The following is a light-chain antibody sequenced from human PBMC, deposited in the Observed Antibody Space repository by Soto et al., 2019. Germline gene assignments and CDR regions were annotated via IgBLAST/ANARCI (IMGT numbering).Light chain of an antibody. V-gene: IGKV3-20*01. CDR3: QHYDGSPRT. CDR2: GVF. CDR1: QSVKSNY. J-gene: IGKJ2*01. Sequence: ETVLTQSPGTVSLSPGERATLSCRTSQSVKSNYLAWYQQKPGQAPRLLIYGVFNRATGIPDRFSGSGSGTDFTLTISGLEPEDSAVYYWQHYDGSPRTFGQGTKLEIK.